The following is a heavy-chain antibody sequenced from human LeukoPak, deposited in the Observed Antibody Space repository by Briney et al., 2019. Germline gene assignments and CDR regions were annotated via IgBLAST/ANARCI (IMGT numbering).Heavy chain of an antibody. CDR1: GDSVSSNSAS. D-gene: IGHD4-11*01. Sequence: SQTLSLTCAISGDSVSSNSASWNWLRQSPSRGLEWLGRTYYRSKLSNDYAPFVKSRITINPDTSRNQFSLQLNSVTPEDTAVYYCARDRDSDYEWGPFDPWGQGTLVTVSS. CDR3: ARDRDSDYEWGPFDP. J-gene: IGHJ5*02. V-gene: IGHV6-1*01. CDR2: TYYRSKLSN.